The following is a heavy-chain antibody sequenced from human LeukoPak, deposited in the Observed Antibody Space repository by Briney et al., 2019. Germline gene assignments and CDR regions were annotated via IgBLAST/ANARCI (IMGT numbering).Heavy chain of an antibody. CDR3: ARHTYYYYGMDV. V-gene: IGHV4-59*08. J-gene: IGHJ6*02. CDR2: IYYSGST. CDR1: GGSISSYY. Sequence: SETLSLTCTVSGGSISSYYWSWIRQPPGKGLEWIGYIYYSGSTNYNPSLKSRGTISVDTSKNQFSLKLSSVTAADTAVYYCARHTYYYYGMDVWGQGTTVTVSS.